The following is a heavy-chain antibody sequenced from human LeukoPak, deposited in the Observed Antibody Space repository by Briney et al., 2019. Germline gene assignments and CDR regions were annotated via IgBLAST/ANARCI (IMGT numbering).Heavy chain of an antibody. CDR1: GFAFSNFW. J-gene: IGHJ4*02. CDR2: IRGDGGLK. V-gene: IGHV3-7*01. Sequence: GGSLRLSCAASGFAFSNFWMSWVRQAPGKGLEWLANIRGDGGLKFYVDSVKGRFTISRDNAKNSLYLQLSGLRVEDSAVYYCATSHDRAANDWGQGTLVTVSS. D-gene: IGHD3-22*01. CDR3: ATSHDRAAND.